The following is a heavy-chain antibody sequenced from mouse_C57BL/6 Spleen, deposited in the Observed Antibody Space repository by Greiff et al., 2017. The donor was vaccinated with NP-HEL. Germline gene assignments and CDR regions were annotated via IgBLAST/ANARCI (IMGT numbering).Heavy chain of an antibody. D-gene: IGHD2-4*01. Sequence: EVKLQESGPGLVKPSQSLSLTCSVTGYSITSGYYWNWIRQFPGNKLEWMGYISYDGSNNYNPSLKNRISITRDTSKNQFFLKLNSVTTEDTATYYCARGRDYASHFAYWGQGTLVTVSA. CDR1: GYSITSGYY. CDR3: ARGRDYASHFAY. CDR2: ISYDGSN. V-gene: IGHV3-6*01. J-gene: IGHJ3*01.